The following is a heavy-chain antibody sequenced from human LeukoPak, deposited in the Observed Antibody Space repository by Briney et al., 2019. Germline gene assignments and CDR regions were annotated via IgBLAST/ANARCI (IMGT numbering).Heavy chain of an antibody. CDR1: SRSISSSSYY. Sequence: SETLSLTCTLSSRSISSSSYYWDWIRQYRGKGRVWHGSNYYSGRTYYNAALKSRLFISVDTSNNQFSLKLSIVTAADTSVYDCASRRYYDATGYLDWGQGTLITVSS. D-gene: IGHD3-22*01. CDR3: ASRRYYDATGYLD. V-gene: IGHV4-39*01. J-gene: IGHJ1*01. CDR2: NYYSGRT.